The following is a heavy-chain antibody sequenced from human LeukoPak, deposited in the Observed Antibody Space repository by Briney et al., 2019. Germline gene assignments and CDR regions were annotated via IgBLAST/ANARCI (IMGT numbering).Heavy chain of an antibody. V-gene: IGHV1-8*01. CDR2: MNPNSGNT. CDR1: GYTFTSCD. Sequence: ASVKVSCKASGYTFTSCDINWLRQATGQGLEWMGWMNPNSGNTGYEQSFQGRITMTRDISIGTAYMELSNLTSEDMAIYYCTRGSSGRGDNWGQGTLVTVSA. D-gene: IGHD6-19*01. J-gene: IGHJ4*02. CDR3: TRGSSGRGDN.